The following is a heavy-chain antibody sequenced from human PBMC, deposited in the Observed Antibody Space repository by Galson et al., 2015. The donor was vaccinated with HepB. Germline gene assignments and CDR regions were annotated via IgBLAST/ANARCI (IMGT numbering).Heavy chain of an antibody. CDR2: ISWDGGRT. D-gene: IGHD3-16*01. CDR3: AKDIRGSAGSVYGMDV. CDR1: GFTFDDFA. Sequence: SLRLSCAASGFTFDDFAMHWVRQVPGKGLEWVSLISWDGGRTSYGDSVKGRFTISRDNSKNSLYLQMNSLRTDDTAFYYCAKDIRGSAGSVYGMDVWGQGTTVTVSS. V-gene: IGHV3-43D*03. J-gene: IGHJ6*02.